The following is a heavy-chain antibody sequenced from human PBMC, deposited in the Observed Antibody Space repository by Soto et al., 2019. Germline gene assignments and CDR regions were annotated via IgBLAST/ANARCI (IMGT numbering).Heavy chain of an antibody. J-gene: IGHJ6*02. D-gene: IGHD3-10*01. Sequence: EGSLRLSCAASGFTFSSYSMNWVRQAPGKGLEWVSSISSSSSYIYYADSVKGRFTISRDNAKNSLYLQMNSLRAEDTAVYYCARDHGGSGSYSPLYYYGMDVWGQGTTVTVSS. V-gene: IGHV3-21*01. CDR3: ARDHGGSGSYSPLYYYGMDV. CDR1: GFTFSSYS. CDR2: ISSSSSYI.